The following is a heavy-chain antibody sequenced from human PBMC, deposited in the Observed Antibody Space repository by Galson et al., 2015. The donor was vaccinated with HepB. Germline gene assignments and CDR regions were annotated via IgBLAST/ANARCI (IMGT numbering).Heavy chain of an antibody. D-gene: IGHD3-10*01. CDR3: ARLRRGGSGIGVY. CDR2: IYYSGST. J-gene: IGHJ4*02. V-gene: IGHV4-39*06. CDR1: GGSISSSSYY. Sequence: LSLTCTVSGGSISSSSYYWGWIRQPPGKGLEWIGMIYYSGSTYYKSSLRSRVTISVDTPKNQFALNLTSVTAADTAVYYCARLRRGGSGIGVYWGQGTLVIVSS.